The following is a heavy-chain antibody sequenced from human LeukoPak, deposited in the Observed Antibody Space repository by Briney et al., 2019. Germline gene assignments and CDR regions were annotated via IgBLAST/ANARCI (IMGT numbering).Heavy chain of an antibody. CDR2: IDSISSYI. CDR1: GFIFSSYS. D-gene: IGHD6-19*01. Sequence: PRGSLRLSCVASGFIFSSYSMNWVRQAPGKGLEWVSGIDSISSYIFYADSVKALFTISRDNGKNSLYLQMNSLRAENTAVYYCAREAEQQLVLSSGWGTFDYWGQGTLVTVSS. V-gene: IGHV3-21*01. CDR3: AREAEQQLVLSSGWGTFDY. J-gene: IGHJ4*02.